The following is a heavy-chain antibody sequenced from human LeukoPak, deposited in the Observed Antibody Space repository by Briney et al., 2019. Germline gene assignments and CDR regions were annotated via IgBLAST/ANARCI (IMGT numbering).Heavy chain of an antibody. V-gene: IGHV4-34*01. Sequence: PSETLSLTCAVYGGSFSGYYWSWIRQPPGKGLEWIGEINHSGSTNYNPSLKSRVTISVDTSKNQFSLKLSSVTAADTAVYYCARARARVTVRGVNRINWFDPWGQGTLVTVSS. CDR1: GGSFSGYY. J-gene: IGHJ5*02. CDR2: INHSGST. CDR3: ARARARVTVRGVNRINWFDP. D-gene: IGHD3-10*01.